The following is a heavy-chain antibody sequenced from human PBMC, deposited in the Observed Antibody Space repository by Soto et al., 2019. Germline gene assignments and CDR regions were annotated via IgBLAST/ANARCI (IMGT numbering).Heavy chain of an antibody. Sequence: GGSLRLSCAASGFTFSSYGMHWVRQAPGKGLEWVAVISYDGSNKYYADSVKGRFTISRDNSKNTLYLQMNSLRAEDTAVYYCAKDQRLNWFDPWGQGTLVTVSS. J-gene: IGHJ5*02. CDR3: AKDQRLNWFDP. CDR1: GFTFSSYG. V-gene: IGHV3-30*18. CDR2: ISYDGSNK. D-gene: IGHD6-25*01.